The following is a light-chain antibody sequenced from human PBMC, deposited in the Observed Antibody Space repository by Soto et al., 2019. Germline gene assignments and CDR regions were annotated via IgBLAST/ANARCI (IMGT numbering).Light chain of an antibody. CDR1: QCVSSSY. V-gene: IGKV3-20*01. Sequence: EIVLTQSPCTLSLSPGERATLSCRASQCVSSSYLAWYQQKPGQAPRLLIYGASSRATGIPDRFSGSGSGTDFTLTISRLEPEDFAVNYCQQYGSSLLTFGQGTKV. J-gene: IGKJ1*01. CDR2: GAS. CDR3: QQYGSSLLT.